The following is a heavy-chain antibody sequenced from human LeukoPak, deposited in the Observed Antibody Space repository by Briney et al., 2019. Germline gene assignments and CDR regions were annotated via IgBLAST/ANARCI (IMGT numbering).Heavy chain of an antibody. CDR2: IKQDGSEK. V-gene: IGHV3-7*01. CDR3: ARRYCSSTSCYTRGRMDV. D-gene: IGHD2-2*02. CDR1: GFTFSSYW. Sequence: GGSLRLSCAASGFTFSSYWMSWVRQAPGKGLEWVANIKQDGSEKYYVDSVKGRFTISRDNAKNSLYLQMNSLRAEDTAVYYCARRYCSSTSCYTRGRMDVWGKGTTVTVSS. J-gene: IGHJ6*04.